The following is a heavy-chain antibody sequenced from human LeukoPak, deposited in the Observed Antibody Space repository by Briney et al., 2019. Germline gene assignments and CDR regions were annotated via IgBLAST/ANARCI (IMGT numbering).Heavy chain of an antibody. V-gene: IGHV4-4*09. CDR2: IHSNGYT. CDR3: TKREGPMSGSYDYFDP. J-gene: IGHJ5*02. CDR1: GGSISGYY. D-gene: IGHD1-26*01. Sequence: SETLSLTCTVSGGSISGYYWSWIRQPPGQGLEWIAYIHSNGYTNYNPSLKSRVTISVDTSKNQFSLKVTSVAAADTAMYYCTKREGPMSGSYDYFDPWGQGTLVTVSS.